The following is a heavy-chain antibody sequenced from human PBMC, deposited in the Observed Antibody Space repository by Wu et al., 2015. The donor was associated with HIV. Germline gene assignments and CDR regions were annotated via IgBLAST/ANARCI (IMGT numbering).Heavy chain of an antibody. Sequence: QVQLVQSGAEVKKPGASVKVSCKASGYTFTSYGISWVRQAPGQGLEWMGWISAYNGNTNYAQKLQGRVTMTTDTSTSTAYMELRSLRSDDTAVYYCARGDYYYDSSGYSDYYFDYWARERWSPSPQ. CDR1: GYTFTSYG. V-gene: IGHV1-18*01. J-gene: IGHJ4*02. D-gene: IGHD3-22*01. CDR2: ISAYNGNT. CDR3: ARGDYYYDSSGYSDYYFDY.